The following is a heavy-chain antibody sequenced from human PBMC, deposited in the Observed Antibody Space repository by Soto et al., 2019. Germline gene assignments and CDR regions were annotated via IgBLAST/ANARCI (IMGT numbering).Heavy chain of an antibody. Sequence: PGESLKISCRTSGYRFTSYCIAWARQMPGKGLERMGIIFPSDSDTRYSPSFQGQVTISADRSTSTVFLQWASLKASDTAVYFCARKDKSGYFNGFDPWGQGTLVTVSS. V-gene: IGHV5-51*01. D-gene: IGHD3-22*01. CDR2: IFPSDSDT. CDR1: GYRFTSYC. CDR3: ARKDKSGYFNGFDP. J-gene: IGHJ5*02.